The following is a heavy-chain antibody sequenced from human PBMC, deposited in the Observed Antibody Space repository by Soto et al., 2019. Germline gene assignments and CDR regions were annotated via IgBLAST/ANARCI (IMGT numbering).Heavy chain of an antibody. CDR3: ARRYCSSTSCYPHQNWFDP. Sequence: KASETLSLTCTVSGGSISSSSYYWGWIRQPPGKGLEWIGSIYYSGSTYYNPSLKSRVTISVDTSKNQFSLKLSSVTAADTAVYYCARRYCSSTSCYPHQNWFDPWGQGTLVTVSS. J-gene: IGHJ5*02. D-gene: IGHD2-2*01. V-gene: IGHV4-39*01. CDR2: IYYSGST. CDR1: GGSISSSSYY.